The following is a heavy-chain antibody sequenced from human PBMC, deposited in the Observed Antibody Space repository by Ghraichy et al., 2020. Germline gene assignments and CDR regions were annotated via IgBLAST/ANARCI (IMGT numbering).Heavy chain of an antibody. J-gene: IGHJ4*02. Sequence: GGSLRLSCAASGFTFSSYAMSWVRQAPGKGLEWVSAISGSGGSTYYADSVKGRFTISRDNSKNTLYLQMNSLRAEDTAVYYCAKGRSRGAPAYSYGDYWGQGTLVTVSS. CDR1: GFTFSSYA. V-gene: IGHV3-23*01. CDR3: AKGRSRGAPAYSYGDY. CDR2: ISGSGGST. D-gene: IGHD5-18*01.